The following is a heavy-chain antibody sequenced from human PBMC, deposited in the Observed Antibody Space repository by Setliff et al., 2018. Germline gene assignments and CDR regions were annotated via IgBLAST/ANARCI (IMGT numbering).Heavy chain of an antibody. CDR3: ARTCSGSGCYAGLES. Sequence: PGGSLRLSCAASGFTFSTYRMHWVRQAPGKGLEWVAVIWGDGGTKYHADSVKGRFTISRDNSKYTLYLQMNSLRPEDTAVHYCARTCSGSGCYAGLESWGQGT. J-gene: IGHJ4*02. CDR2: IWGDGGTK. D-gene: IGHD2-15*01. CDR1: GFTFSTYR. V-gene: IGHV3-33*08.